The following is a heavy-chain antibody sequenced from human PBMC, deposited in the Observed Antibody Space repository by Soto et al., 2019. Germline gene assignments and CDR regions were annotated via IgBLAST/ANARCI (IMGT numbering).Heavy chain of an antibody. Sequence: QVQLVESGGGLVKPGGSLRLSCAASGFTFSDYYMTWIRQAPGSGLEWVSYISSSSGTKSYANSVKGRFTISRDNAQNSLYLQMTSLRAEDTAVYYCARGTYRSKTDFDYWGQGTLVTVSS. CDR1: GFTFSDYY. J-gene: IGHJ4*02. D-gene: IGHD6-13*01. CDR2: ISSSSGTK. CDR3: ARGTYRSKTDFDY. V-gene: IGHV3-11*01.